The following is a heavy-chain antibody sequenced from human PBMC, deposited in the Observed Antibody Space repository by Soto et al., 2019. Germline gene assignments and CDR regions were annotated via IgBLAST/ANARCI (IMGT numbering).Heavy chain of an antibody. J-gene: IGHJ4*02. CDR3: AKGLSASYYDILTGPDY. CDR2: MSGSGSTT. Sequence: GGSLRLSCAASGFTFSNYAMSWVRQAPGKGLEWVSVMSGSGSTTYYADSVKGRFTISRDNSKNTVYLQMNSLRAEDTAVYYCAKGLSASYYDILTGPDYWGQGTLVTVSS. V-gene: IGHV3-23*01. CDR1: GFTFSNYA. D-gene: IGHD3-9*01.